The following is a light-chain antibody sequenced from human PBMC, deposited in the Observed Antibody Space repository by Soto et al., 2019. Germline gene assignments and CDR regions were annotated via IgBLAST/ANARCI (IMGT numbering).Light chain of an antibody. CDR3: QSYDTGLTGHVL. CDR2: AST. CDR1: SSNIGAGFD. J-gene: IGLJ2*01. V-gene: IGLV1-40*01. Sequence: QSVLTQPPSVSGAPGQRVTISCSGNSSNIGAGFDVHWYQQLAGASPKLLIYASTNRPSGVPDRFSGSKSDTSASLAITGLQIDDEADYYCQSYDTGLTGHVLFGGGTKLTVL.